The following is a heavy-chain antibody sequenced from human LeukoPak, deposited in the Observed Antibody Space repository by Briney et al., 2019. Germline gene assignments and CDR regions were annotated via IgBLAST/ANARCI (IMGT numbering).Heavy chain of an antibody. Sequence: SEALSLTCAVYGGSFNGYYWSWIRQPPGEGLEWIGEINHSGSTNYNPSLKSRVTISVDTSKNQFSLKLSSVTAADTAVYYCTPRDGSGAWNWFDPWGQGTLVTVSS. CDR2: INHSGST. CDR3: TPRDGSGAWNWFDP. D-gene: IGHD3-10*01. V-gene: IGHV4-34*01. J-gene: IGHJ5*02. CDR1: GGSFNGYY.